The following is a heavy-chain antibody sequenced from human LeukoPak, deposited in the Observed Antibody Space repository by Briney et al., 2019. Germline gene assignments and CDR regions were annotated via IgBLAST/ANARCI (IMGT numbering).Heavy chain of an antibody. CDR2: IYYSGST. J-gene: IGHJ4*02. D-gene: IGHD6-13*01. Sequence: SETLSLTCTVSGGSISSYYWSWIRQPPGKGLEWIGYIYYSGSTNYNPSLKSRVTISVDTSKNQFSLMLSSVTAADTAVYYCAAAAAGTEYWGQGTLVTVSS. CDR3: AAAAAGTEY. CDR1: GGSISSYY. V-gene: IGHV4-59*08.